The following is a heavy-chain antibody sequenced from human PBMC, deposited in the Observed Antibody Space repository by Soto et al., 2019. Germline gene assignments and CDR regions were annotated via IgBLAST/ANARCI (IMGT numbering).Heavy chain of an antibody. Sequence: QVQLVQSGDEVKKPGASVKVSCKASGYTFTSYGFSWVRQVPGQGLEWMGWISPYNGNTNYIQKIQGRVTISTDPSTSTAYMELRILRSDDTAVYYCARDDYYYDSSGFSLDAFDMWGQGTMVTVSS. CDR3: ARDDYYYDSSGFSLDAFDM. D-gene: IGHD3-22*01. CDR1: GYTFTSYG. V-gene: IGHV1-18*01. CDR2: ISPYNGNT. J-gene: IGHJ3*02.